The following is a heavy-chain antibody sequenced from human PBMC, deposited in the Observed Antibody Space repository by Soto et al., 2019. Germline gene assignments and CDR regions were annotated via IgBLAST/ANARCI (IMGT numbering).Heavy chain of an antibody. CDR2: IYYSGST. CDR3: ARVYGDYLDY. D-gene: IGHD4-17*01. J-gene: IGHJ4*02. Sequence: QVQLQESGPGLVKPSETLSLTCTVSGGSISSYYWSWIRQPPGKGLEWIGYIYYSGSTNYNPSLKSRVTISVDTSKNQFSLMLSSVTAADTAGYYCARVYGDYLDYWGQGTLVTVSS. CDR1: GGSISSYY. V-gene: IGHV4-59*01.